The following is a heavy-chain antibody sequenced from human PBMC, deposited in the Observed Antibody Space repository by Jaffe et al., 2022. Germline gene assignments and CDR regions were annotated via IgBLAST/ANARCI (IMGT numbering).Heavy chain of an antibody. D-gene: IGHD6-13*01. CDR1: GFTFSSYG. CDR3: AKDRGSSWYNWFDP. CDR2: IRYDGSNK. J-gene: IGHJ5*02. Sequence: QVQLVESGGGVVQPGGSLRLSCAASGFTFSSYGMHWVRQAPGKGLEWVAFIRYDGSNKYYADSVKGRFTISRDNSKNTLYLQMNSLRAEDTAVYYCAKDRGSSWYNWFDPWGQGTLVTVSS. V-gene: IGHV3-30*02.